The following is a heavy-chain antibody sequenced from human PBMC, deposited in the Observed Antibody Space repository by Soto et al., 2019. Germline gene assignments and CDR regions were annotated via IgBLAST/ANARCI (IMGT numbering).Heavy chain of an antibody. J-gene: IGHJ4*02. CDR3: ARGMGYYCSGGSCPEVVFDY. V-gene: IGHV3-48*02. CDR1: GFTFSTYS. D-gene: IGHD2-15*01. Sequence: EVQLVESGGGLVQPGGSPRLSCAASGFTFSTYSMNWVRQAPGKGLEWISYISGTSSTIYYADSVKGRFTISRDNAKNSLYLQMNSLRDEDTAVYYCARGMGYYCSGGSCPEVVFDYWGQGTLGTVSS. CDR2: ISGTSSTI.